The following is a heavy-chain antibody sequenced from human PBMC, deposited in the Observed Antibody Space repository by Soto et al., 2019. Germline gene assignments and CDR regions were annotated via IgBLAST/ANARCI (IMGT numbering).Heavy chain of an antibody. Sequence: GASVKVSCKASGYTFTSYDINWVRQATGQGLEWMGWMNPNSGNTGYAQKFQGRVTMTRNTSISTAYMELSSLRSEDTAVYYCARSGSSRMLTFGYYYYYMDVWGKGTTVTVSS. CDR1: GYTFTSYD. CDR3: ARSGSSRMLTFGYYYYYMDV. J-gene: IGHJ6*03. D-gene: IGHD6-13*01. CDR2: MNPNSGNT. V-gene: IGHV1-8*01.